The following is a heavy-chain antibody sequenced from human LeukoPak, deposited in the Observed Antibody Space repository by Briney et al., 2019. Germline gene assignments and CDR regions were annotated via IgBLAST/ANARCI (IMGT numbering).Heavy chain of an antibody. D-gene: IGHD6-19*01. J-gene: IGHJ5*02. CDR3: ASVRGYSSGWYASGFDP. Sequence: SETQSLTCAVSGGSISSRNWWSWVRQPPGKGLEWIGSIYYTGSTNYNPSLKSRVTISLDTSKKQFSLKLSSVTAADTAVYYCASVRGYSSGWYASGFDPWGQGTLVTVSS. V-gene: IGHV4-4*02. CDR2: IYYTGST. CDR1: GGSISSRNW.